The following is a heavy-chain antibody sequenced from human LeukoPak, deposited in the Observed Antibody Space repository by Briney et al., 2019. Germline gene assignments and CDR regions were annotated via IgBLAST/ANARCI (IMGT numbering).Heavy chain of an antibody. Sequence: GASVKVSCKASGGTFSSYTISWVRQAPGQGLEWMGRIIPILGIANYAQKFQGRVTITADKSTSTAYMELSSLRSEDTAVYYCARAGSDTYGDYFDYWGRGTLVTVSS. CDR1: GGTFSSYT. CDR2: IIPILGIA. J-gene: IGHJ4*02. D-gene: IGHD3-10*01. V-gene: IGHV1-69*02. CDR3: ARAGSDTYGDYFDY.